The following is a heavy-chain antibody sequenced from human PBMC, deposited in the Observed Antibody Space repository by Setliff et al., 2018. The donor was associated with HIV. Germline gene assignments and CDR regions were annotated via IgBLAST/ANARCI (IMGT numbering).Heavy chain of an antibody. CDR1: GGTFSSYV. CDR3: ARSSDYYDSSGYYYRFDY. CDR2: IIPSLGVT. D-gene: IGHD3-22*01. V-gene: IGHV1-69*04. J-gene: IGHJ4*02. Sequence: SVKVSCKASGGTFSSYVINWVRQTPGQGLAWMGSIIPSLGVTNYAQKFLGRVTITADKSTSTAYMELSSLRSEDTAVYYCARSSDYYDSSGYYYRFDYWGQGTLVTVSS.